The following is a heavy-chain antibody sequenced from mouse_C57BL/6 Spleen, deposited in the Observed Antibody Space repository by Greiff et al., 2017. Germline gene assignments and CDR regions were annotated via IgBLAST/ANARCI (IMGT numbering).Heavy chain of an antibody. CDR2: INYDGSST. CDR3: ARAYYGSLDY. CDR1: GFTFSDYS. Sequence: EVHLVESEGGLVQPGSSMKLSCTASGFTFSDYSMAWVRQVPEKGLEWVANINYDGSSTYYLDSLKSRFIISRDNAKNILYLQMSSLKSEDTATYYCARAYYGSLDYWGQGTTLTVSS. V-gene: IGHV5-16*01. J-gene: IGHJ2*01. D-gene: IGHD1-1*01.